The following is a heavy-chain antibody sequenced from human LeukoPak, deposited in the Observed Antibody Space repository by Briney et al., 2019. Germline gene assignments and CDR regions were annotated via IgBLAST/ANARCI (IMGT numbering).Heavy chain of an antibody. J-gene: IGHJ3*02. CDR2: ISAYNGNT. V-gene: IGHV1-18*04. CDR1: GYTFTGYY. Sequence: ASVKLSCTASGYTFTGYYMHWVRQAPGQGLEWMGWISAYNGNTNYAQKLQGRVAMTTDTSTSTVYMELSSLTSEDTAVYYCARDRGRHAFDIWGQGTMVTVSS. CDR3: ARDRGRHAFDI. D-gene: IGHD1-1*01.